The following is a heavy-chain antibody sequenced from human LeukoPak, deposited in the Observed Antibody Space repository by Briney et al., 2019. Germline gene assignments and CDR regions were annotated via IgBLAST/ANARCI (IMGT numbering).Heavy chain of an antibody. CDR3: ASGGVYQLPSIRYYYGMDV. CDR1: GYAFTSYD. V-gene: IGHV1-8*01. Sequence: GASVKVSCKASGYAFTSYDINWVRQATGQGLEWMGWMNPNSGNTGYAQKFQGRVTMTRNTSISTAYMELSSLRSEDTAVYYCASGGVYQLPSIRYYYGMDVWGQGTTVTVSS. J-gene: IGHJ6*02. D-gene: IGHD2-2*01. CDR2: MNPNSGNT.